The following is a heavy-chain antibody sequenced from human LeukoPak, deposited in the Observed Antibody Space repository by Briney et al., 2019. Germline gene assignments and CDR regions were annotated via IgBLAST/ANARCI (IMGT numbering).Heavy chain of an antibody. CDR3: ARAGKSSGWYGIGYFDY. J-gene: IGHJ4*02. V-gene: IGHV4-34*01. CDR2: INHSGST. Sequence: SETLSLTCAVYGGSFSGYYWSWIRQPPGKGLEWIGEINHSGSTNYNPSLKSRVTISVDTSKNQFSMKLSSVTAADTAVYYCARAGKSSGWYGIGYFDYWGQGTLVTVSS. CDR1: GGSFSGYY. D-gene: IGHD6-19*01.